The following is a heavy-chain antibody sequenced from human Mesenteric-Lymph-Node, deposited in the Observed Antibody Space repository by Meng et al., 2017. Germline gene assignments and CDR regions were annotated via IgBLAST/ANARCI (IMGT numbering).Heavy chain of an antibody. V-gene: IGHV4-34*01. D-gene: IGHD1-20*01. CDR1: GGSFSGYY. Sequence: GSLRLSCAVYGGSFSGYYWSWIRQPPGKGLEWIGEINHSGSTNYNPSLKSRVTISVDTSKNQFSLKLSSVTAADTAVYYCARDLNWRTYWGQGTQVTGSS. CDR3: ARDLNWRTY. J-gene: IGHJ4*02. CDR2: INHSGST.